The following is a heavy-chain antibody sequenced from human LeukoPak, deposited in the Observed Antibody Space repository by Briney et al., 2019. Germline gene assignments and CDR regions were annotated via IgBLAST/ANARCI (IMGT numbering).Heavy chain of an antibody. CDR3: ARVDMVRGVIGY. J-gene: IGHJ4*02. CDR1: GYTFTSYG. Sequence: ASVKVSCKASGYTFTSYGLSWVRQAPGQGLEWMGWISGYNGNANYAQKFQGRVTMTTDTSTSTAYMGLRSLRSDDTAVYYCARVDMVRGVIGYWGQGTLVTVSS. V-gene: IGHV1-18*01. CDR2: ISGYNGNA. D-gene: IGHD3-10*01.